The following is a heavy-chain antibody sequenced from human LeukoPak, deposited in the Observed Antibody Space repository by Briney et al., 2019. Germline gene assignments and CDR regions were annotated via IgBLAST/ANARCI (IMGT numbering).Heavy chain of an antibody. D-gene: IGHD2-21*01. CDR1: GFTLSSYI. Sequence: PGGSLRLSCAASGFTLSSYIMSSVRQAPGKGVEWVSALDGSGDGTYLADSVNGPGPISRDNTKNTLYLQMNSLRAEDTGVYYCVKTIAIVGVLDYFVYWGQGTLVTVSS. J-gene: IGHJ4*02. V-gene: IGHV3-23*01. CDR2: LDGSGDGT. CDR3: VKTIAIVGVLDYFVY.